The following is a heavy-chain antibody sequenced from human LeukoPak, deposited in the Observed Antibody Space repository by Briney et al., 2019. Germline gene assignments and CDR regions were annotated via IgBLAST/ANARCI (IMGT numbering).Heavy chain of an antibody. V-gene: IGHV1-2*02. Sequence: ASVKVSRKASGYTFTGYYMHWVRQAPGQGLEWMGWINPNSGGTNYAQKFQGRVTMTRDTSISTAYMELSRLRSDDPAVYYCARMESYYDFWSGYSAWGQGTLVTVSS. CDR2: INPNSGGT. D-gene: IGHD3-3*01. CDR1: GYTFTGYY. J-gene: IGHJ4*02. CDR3: ARMESYYDFWSGYSA.